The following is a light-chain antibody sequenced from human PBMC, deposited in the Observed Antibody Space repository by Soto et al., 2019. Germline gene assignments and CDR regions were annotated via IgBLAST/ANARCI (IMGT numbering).Light chain of an antibody. CDR3: HQNGNSPHT. J-gene: IGKJ1*01. Sequence: EIVLTQSPGTLSLSPGERATVSCRASQSVSNRFLAWYLQKPGQAPRLLIFGASMRATGISDRFSGSGGGTNFTLTISMLEPEDFAVYYCHQNGNSPHTFGQGTKVEIK. CDR2: GAS. V-gene: IGKV3-20*01. CDR1: QSVSNRF.